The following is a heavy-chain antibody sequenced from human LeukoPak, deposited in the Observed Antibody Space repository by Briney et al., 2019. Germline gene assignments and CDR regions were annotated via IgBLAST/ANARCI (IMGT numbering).Heavy chain of an antibody. CDR2: IYPGDSET. V-gene: IGHV5-51*01. CDR1: GYIFTSYW. CDR3: ARSRGDYNVYWYFDL. Sequence: GESLKISCKASGYIFTSYWIGWVRQMPGKGLEWMGIIYPGDSETRYSPSFRDQVTISVDKSISSAYLQWSSLKAADTAMYYCARSRGDYNVYWYFDLWGRGTLVTVSS. D-gene: IGHD4-17*01. J-gene: IGHJ2*01.